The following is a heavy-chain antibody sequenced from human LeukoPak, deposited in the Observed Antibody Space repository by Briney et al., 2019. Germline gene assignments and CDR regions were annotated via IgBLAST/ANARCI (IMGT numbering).Heavy chain of an antibody. V-gene: IGHV4-4*07. J-gene: IGHJ5*02. D-gene: IGHD3-10*01. CDR3: ARDMVRGVYTWFDP. Sequence: SETLSLTCTVSGGSISSYYWSWIRQPAGKGLEWIGRIYTSGSTNYNPSLKSRVTMSVDTSKNQFSLKLSSVTAADTAVHYCARDMVRGVYTWFDPWGQGTLVTVSS. CDR1: GGSISSYY. CDR2: IYTSGST.